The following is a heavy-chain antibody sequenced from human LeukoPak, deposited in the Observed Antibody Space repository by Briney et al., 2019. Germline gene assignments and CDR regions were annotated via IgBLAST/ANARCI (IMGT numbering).Heavy chain of an antibody. CDR3: AKGFQLPQPGKTWSAP. D-gene: IGHD4-23*01. J-gene: IGHJ5*02. CDR1: GGSISSYY. V-gene: IGHV4-4*07. Sequence: SETLSLTCTVSGGSISSYYWSWIRQPAGTALEWIGRIYTSGTITYNPSLKSRVTMSVDTSKNQFSLKLSSVTAADTAVYYCAKGFQLPQPGKTWSAPWGREPWSPSPQ. CDR2: IYTSGTI.